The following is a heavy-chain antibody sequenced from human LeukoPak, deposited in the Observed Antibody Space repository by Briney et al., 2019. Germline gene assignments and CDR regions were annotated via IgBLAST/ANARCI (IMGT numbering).Heavy chain of an antibody. D-gene: IGHD3-10*01. V-gene: IGHV1-24*01. CDR1: GYTLTELS. Sequence: ASVKVSCEVSGYTLTELSMHWVRQARGKGLEWMGGFDPEDGETIYAQKFQGRVTLTEDTSTDTAYMELSSLRSEDTAVYYCAREVEYYYGSGSYYFAYYFDYWGQGTLVTVSS. J-gene: IGHJ4*02. CDR3: AREVEYYYGSGSYYFAYYFDY. CDR2: FDPEDGET.